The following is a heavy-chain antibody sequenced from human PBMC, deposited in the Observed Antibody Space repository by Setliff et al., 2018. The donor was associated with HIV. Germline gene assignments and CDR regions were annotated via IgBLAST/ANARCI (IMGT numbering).Heavy chain of an antibody. CDR3: ARGDTRNYYGGDYFDY. D-gene: IGHD1-26*01. CDR1: GGSISSSSYY. CDR2: IYHSGST. Sequence: PSETLSLTCTVSGGSISSSSYYWGWIRQPPGKGLEWIGSIYHSGSTYYNPSLKSRVTISVDTSKNQFSLKLSSVTAADTAVYYCARGDTRNYYGGDYFDYWGQGSLVTVSS. J-gene: IGHJ4*02. V-gene: IGHV4-39*07.